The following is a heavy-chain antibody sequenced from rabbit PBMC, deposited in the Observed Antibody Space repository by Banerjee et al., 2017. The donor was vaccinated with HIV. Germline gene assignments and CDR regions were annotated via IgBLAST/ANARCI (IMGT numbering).Heavy chain of an antibody. Sequence: QEQLEESGGDLVKPGGTLTLTCKASGIDFSSYYYMCWVRQAPGKGLELIACIYTSSGSTYYASWVNGRFTISSNTNQNTVSLQMTSLTTADTATYFCARSYAGYASYGYDLWGPGTLVTVS. CDR1: GIDFSSYYY. CDR2: IYTSSGST. D-gene: IGHD6-1*01. V-gene: IGHV1S43*01. CDR3: ARSYAGYASYGYDL. J-gene: IGHJ6*01.